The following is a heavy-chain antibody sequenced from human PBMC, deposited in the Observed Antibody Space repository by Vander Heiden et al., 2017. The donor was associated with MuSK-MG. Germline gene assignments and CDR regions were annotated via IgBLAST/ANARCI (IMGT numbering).Heavy chain of an antibody. V-gene: IGHV3-21*01. CDR1: GFTFRSYS. CDR2: ISSSSSYI. Sequence: EVQLVASGGGVVKPGGSLSLYCAASGFTFRSYSMNWVRQAPGKELECVSSISSSSSYIYYADSVKGRFTISRDNAKNSLYLQMNSLRAEDTAVYYCARDLPRFLSNDYGDHDDYWGPGTLVTVSS. J-gene: IGHJ4*01. CDR3: ARDLPRFLSNDYGDHDDY. D-gene: IGHD4-17*01.